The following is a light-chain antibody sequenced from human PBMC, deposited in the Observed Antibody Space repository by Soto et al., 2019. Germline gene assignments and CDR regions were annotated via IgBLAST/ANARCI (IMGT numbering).Light chain of an antibody. CDR2: GAS. CDR3: QQRSNWPPNT. J-gene: IGKJ5*01. CDR1: QSVSSVY. Sequence: EIVFTQTASTPSLSRGERATLSCRAIQSVSSVYLAWYQQKPGQAPRLLIYGASSRATGIPARFSGSVSGTDFTLTISSLEPEDFAVYYCQQRSNWPPNTFGQGRGLE. V-gene: IGKV3-11*01.